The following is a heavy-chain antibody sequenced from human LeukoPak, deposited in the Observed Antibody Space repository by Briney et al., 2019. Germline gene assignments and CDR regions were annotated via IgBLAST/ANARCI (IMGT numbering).Heavy chain of an antibody. V-gene: IGHV1-69*05. J-gene: IGHJ4*02. D-gene: IGHD6-19*01. Sequence: ASVKVSCKXSGGTFSSYAISWVRQAPGQGLEGMGRIIPIFGTANYAQKFQGRVTITTDESTSTAYMELSSLRSEDTAVYYCASGSGRNLFDYWGQGTLVTVSS. CDR1: GGTFSSYA. CDR3: ASGSGRNLFDY. CDR2: IIPIFGTA.